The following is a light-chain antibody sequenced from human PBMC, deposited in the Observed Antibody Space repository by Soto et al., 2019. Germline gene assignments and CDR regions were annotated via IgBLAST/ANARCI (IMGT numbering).Light chain of an antibody. Sequence: QSALTQPRSVSGSPGQTVTISCTGTSSDVGEYNYVSWYQQYPGKAPKVMIYDVIKRPSGVPDRFSGAKSGNTASLPISGRQGEDDADYYCSPYDGTYSFGALFGGGTKVTVL. CDR3: SPYDGTYSFGAL. CDR2: DVI. CDR1: SSDVGEYNY. J-gene: IGLJ2*01. V-gene: IGLV2-11*01.